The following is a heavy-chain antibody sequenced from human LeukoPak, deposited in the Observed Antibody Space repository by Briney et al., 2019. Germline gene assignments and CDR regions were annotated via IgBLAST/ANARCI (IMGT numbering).Heavy chain of an antibody. J-gene: IGHJ6*02. CDR1: GFTFSTYG. V-gene: IGHV3-33*01. CDR2: IWYDGSNK. CDR3: ARGFQYYSYGMDV. Sequence: GGSLRLSCAASGFTFSTYGIHWVRQAPGKGLEWVAVIWYDGSNKYFADSVKGRFTISRDNSKNTLHLQINSLRAEDTAVYYCARGFQYYSYGMDVWGQGTTVTVSS.